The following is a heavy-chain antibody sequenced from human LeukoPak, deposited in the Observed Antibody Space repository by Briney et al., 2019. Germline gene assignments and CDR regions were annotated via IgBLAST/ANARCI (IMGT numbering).Heavy chain of an antibody. Sequence: GGSLRLSCAASGFIFSSYAMHWVRQAPGKGLEGVAILSYDGNNKYYADSVKGRFTISRDNSKNALYLQMNSLRAEDTAVYYCARDKDYVRYYYMDVWGKGTTVTVSS. CDR3: ARDKDYVRYYYMDV. CDR2: LSYDGNNK. V-gene: IGHV3-30*04. J-gene: IGHJ6*03. D-gene: IGHD3-16*01. CDR1: GFIFSSYA.